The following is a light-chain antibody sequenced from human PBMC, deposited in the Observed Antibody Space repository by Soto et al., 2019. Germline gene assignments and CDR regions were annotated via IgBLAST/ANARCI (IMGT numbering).Light chain of an antibody. Sequence: IQIAHSPSTLSPSLGDRVTITCRASQSIVSWLAWYQQKPRKAPKLLIYKASILDSGVPSRFSGSGSGTEFTLTISSLQPDDFATYYCQQYNSYSWTFGQGTKVDIK. V-gene: IGKV1-5*03. CDR2: KAS. CDR3: QQYNSYSWT. CDR1: QSIVSW. J-gene: IGKJ1*01.